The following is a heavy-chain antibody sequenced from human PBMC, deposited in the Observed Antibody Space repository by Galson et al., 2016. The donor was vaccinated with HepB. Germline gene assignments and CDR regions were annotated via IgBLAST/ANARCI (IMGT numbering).Heavy chain of an antibody. CDR2: ISGNGGST. Sequence: SLRLSCAASGFTFSSYAMHWVRQAPGKGLEYVSGISGNGGSTYFADSVKGRFTISRDNSKNALYLQMSSLRAEDTAVYDCLKADFWSGYYHYYGMDVWGQGTTVTVSS. CDR3: LKADFWSGYYHYYGMDV. D-gene: IGHD3-3*01. J-gene: IGHJ6*02. V-gene: IGHV3-64D*06. CDR1: GFTFSSYA.